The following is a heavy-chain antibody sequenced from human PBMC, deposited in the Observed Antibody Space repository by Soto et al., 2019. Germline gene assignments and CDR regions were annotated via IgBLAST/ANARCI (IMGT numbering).Heavy chain of an antibody. J-gene: IGHJ3*02. D-gene: IGHD6-19*01. CDR2: IIPIFGTA. CDR1: GGTFSSYA. V-gene: IGHV1-69*06. Sequence: SVKVSCKASGGTFSSYAISCVRQAPGQGLEWMGGIIPIFGTANYAQKFQGRVTITADKSTSTAYMELSSLRSEDTAVYYCAGSPSSGWYGDAFDIWGQGTMVTVSS. CDR3: AGSPSSGWYGDAFDI.